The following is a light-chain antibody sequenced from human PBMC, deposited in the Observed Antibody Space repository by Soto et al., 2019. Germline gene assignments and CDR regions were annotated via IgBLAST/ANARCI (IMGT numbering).Light chain of an antibody. CDR2: AAS. Sequence: DIQLTQSPSFLSASVGDRVTITCRASQGVSTYLAWYQQKPGKAPKLLIYAASTLQSGVPSRFSGSGSGTEFTLTISSLQPEEVAAFYCQQLNSYPITFGQGTRLEIK. CDR1: QGVSTY. J-gene: IGKJ5*01. V-gene: IGKV1-9*01. CDR3: QQLNSYPIT.